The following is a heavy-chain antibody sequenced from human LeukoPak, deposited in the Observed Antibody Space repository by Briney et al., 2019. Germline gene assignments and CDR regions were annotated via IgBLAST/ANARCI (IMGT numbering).Heavy chain of an antibody. Sequence: SETLSLTCTVSGGSISDWYWSWIRQPPGKRLEWMGYIEDTGNTAYNPSLESRVAISLDMSKNQFYLTLTSMTAADAAVYYCARGVPDYNVEIWGQGTMVTVSS. J-gene: IGHJ3*02. CDR2: IEDTGNT. V-gene: IGHV4-59*01. CDR1: GGSISDWY. CDR3: ARGVPDYNVEI. D-gene: IGHD3-10*01.